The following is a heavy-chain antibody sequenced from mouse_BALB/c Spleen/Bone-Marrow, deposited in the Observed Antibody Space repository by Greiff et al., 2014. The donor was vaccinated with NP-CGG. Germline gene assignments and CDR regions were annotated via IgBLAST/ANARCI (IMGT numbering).Heavy chain of an antibody. V-gene: IGHV1S29*02. CDR2: IYPYNGVT. Sequence: EVQLQQSVPELLKPGASVKISCKASGYTFTDYNMHWVKQSHGKSLEWIGYIYPYNGVTAYNQKFKSKATLTVDNSSSTAYMEFRSLTSGDSAVYYCARIYYGYEFTYWGQGTLVTVSA. D-gene: IGHD2-2*01. J-gene: IGHJ3*01. CDR3: ARIYYGYEFTY. CDR1: GYTFTDYN.